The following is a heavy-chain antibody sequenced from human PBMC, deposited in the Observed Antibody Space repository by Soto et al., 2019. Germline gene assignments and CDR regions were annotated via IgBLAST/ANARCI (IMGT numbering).Heavy chain of an antibody. V-gene: IGHV4-31*03. CDR2: IYYSGST. Sequence: PSETLSLTCTVSGGSISSGGYYWSWIRQHPGKGLEWIGYIYYSGSTYYNPSLKSRVTISVDTSKNQFSLKLSSVTAADTAVYYCARTLLRYFDWFDYWGQGTLVTVSS. CDR3: ARTLLRYFDWFDY. J-gene: IGHJ4*02. CDR1: GGSISSGGYY. D-gene: IGHD3-9*01.